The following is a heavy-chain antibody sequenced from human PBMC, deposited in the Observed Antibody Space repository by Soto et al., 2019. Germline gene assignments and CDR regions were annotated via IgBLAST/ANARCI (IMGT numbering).Heavy chain of an antibody. V-gene: IGHV3-48*03. CDR1: GFTFSSYE. CDR2: ISDSGGTR. Sequence: GGSLRLSCAASGFTFSSYEMVWVRQTPGQGLEWVSYISDSGGTRHYADSVKGRFTISRDNSKAILYLQMNSLRAEDTAVYYCAAWAEGATEVHWGQGTLVTVSS. D-gene: IGHD2-15*01. CDR3: AAWAEGATEVH. J-gene: IGHJ4*02.